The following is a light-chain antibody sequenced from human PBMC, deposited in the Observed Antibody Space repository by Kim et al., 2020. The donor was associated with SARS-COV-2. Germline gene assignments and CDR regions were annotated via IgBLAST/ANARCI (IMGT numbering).Light chain of an antibody. J-gene: IGKJ4*01. Sequence: DIQMTQSPSTLSASVGDRVTITCRASQSVTSLLAWFQQKPGRAPNLLIYGTSILQTGVPSRFSGSGSGTEFSLTISSLQPDDVATYYCQQYYDYPLTFGGGTRVEIK. CDR3: QQYYDYPLT. CDR2: GTS. CDR1: QSVTSL. V-gene: IGKV1-5*01.